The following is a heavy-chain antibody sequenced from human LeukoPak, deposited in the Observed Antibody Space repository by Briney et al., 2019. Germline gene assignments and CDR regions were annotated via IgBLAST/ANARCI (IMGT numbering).Heavy chain of an antibody. CDR1: GFTFNNVW. V-gene: IGHV3-15*01. CDR2: IKSKADGETI. CDR3: STLTSRGLSDS. D-gene: IGHD1-20*01. Sequence: GGSLRLSCAASGFTFNNVWMSWVRQAPGKGLEWVGRIKSKADGETIDYAAPVKGRLTFSRDDSKNMLYLQMNSLKSEDTAVYYCSTLTSRGLSDSWGQGTLVTVSS. J-gene: IGHJ4*02.